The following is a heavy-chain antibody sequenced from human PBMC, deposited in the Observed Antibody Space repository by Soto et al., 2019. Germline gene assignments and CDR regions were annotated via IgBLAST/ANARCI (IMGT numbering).Heavy chain of an antibody. CDR2: ISWNSGSI. V-gene: IGHV3-9*01. J-gene: IGHJ6*03. CDR3: AKDTGPAAMFRFYYYYYMDV. CDR1: GFTFDDYA. Sequence: PGGSLRLSCAASGFTFDDYAMHWVRQAPGKGLEWVSGISWNSGSIGYADSVKGRFTISRDNAKNSLYLQMNSLRAEDTALYYCAKDTGPAAMFRFYYYYYMDVRGKGTTVTVSS. D-gene: IGHD2-2*01.